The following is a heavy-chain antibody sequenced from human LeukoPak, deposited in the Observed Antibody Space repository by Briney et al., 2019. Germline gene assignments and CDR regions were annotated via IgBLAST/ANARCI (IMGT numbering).Heavy chain of an antibody. J-gene: IGHJ4*02. V-gene: IGHV5-51*01. CDR2: IYPGDSDT. CDR1: GYSFTSYW. CDR3: ARHVSSYGDYVRTLDY. D-gene: IGHD4-17*01. Sequence: GESLKISCKGSGYSFTSYWIGWVRQMPGKGLEWMGIIYPGDSDTRYSPSFQGQVTISADKSISTAYLQWSSLKASDTAMYYCARHVSSYGDYVRTLDYWGQGTLVTVSS.